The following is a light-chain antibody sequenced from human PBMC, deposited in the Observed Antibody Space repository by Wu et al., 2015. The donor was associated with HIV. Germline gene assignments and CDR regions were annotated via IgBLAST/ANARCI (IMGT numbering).Light chain of an antibody. CDR3: QQYGSSSYT. CDR1: QSVSSSY. V-gene: IGKV3-20*01. Sequence: GKRATLSCRASQSVSSSYIAWYQQKPGQAPRLLIFDTSNRAIGIPDRFSGSGSGTDFTLTISRLEPEDFAVYYCQQYGSSSYTFGQGTKLEIK. CDR2: DTS. J-gene: IGKJ2*01.